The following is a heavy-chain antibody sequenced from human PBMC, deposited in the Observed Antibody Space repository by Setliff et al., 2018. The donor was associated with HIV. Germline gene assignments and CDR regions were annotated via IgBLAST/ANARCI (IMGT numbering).Heavy chain of an antibody. CDR2: AHYSGSN. CDR3: ARVGYNDDSGYPYNWFDP. Sequence: PSETLSLTCTVSGGSIRSYYWSWIRQPPGKGLEWLGHAHYSGSNKNNPSLRSRISMAVDTSKNQVSLKLSSVTAADTAVYYCARVGYNDDSGYPYNWFDPWGQRTLVTVSS. CDR1: GGSIRSYY. V-gene: IGHV4-59*01. J-gene: IGHJ5*02. D-gene: IGHD3-22*01.